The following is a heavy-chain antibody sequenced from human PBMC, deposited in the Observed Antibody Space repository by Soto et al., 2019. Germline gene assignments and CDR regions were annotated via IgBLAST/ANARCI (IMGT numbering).Heavy chain of an antibody. Sequence: SETLSLTCAVYGGSFSGYYWSWIRQPPGKGLEWIGEINHSGSTNYNPSLKSRVTISVDTSKNQFSLKLSSVTAADTAVYYCARGGRIRRRYSYGSYYYYGMDVWGQGTTVTLSS. CDR2: INHSGST. CDR3: ARGGRIRRRYSYGSYYYYGMDV. D-gene: IGHD5-18*01. CDR1: GGSFSGYY. J-gene: IGHJ6*02. V-gene: IGHV4-34*01.